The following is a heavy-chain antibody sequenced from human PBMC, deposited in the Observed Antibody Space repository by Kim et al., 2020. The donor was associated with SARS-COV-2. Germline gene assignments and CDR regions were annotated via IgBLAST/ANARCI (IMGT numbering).Heavy chain of an antibody. D-gene: IGHD6-25*01. J-gene: IGHJ4*02. CDR2: NALNYAT. Sequence: NALNYATTYGASVKGRFTISRDDSKNTAYLQMNSLKTEDTAVYYCTSLITAWGQGTLVTVSS. CDR3: TSLITA. V-gene: IGHV3-73*01.